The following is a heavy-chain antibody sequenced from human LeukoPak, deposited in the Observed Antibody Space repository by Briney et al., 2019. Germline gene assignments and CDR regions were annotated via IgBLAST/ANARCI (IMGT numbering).Heavy chain of an antibody. CDR3: ARARSGSYYWFDP. Sequence: PSETLSLTCTVSGGSISSYYWSWIRQPPGKGLEWIGYIYYSGSTNYNPSLKSRVTISVDTPKNQFSLKLSSVTAADTAVYYCARARSGSYYWFDPWGQGTLVTVSS. CDR2: IYYSGST. J-gene: IGHJ5*02. D-gene: IGHD1-26*01. CDR1: GGSISSYY. V-gene: IGHV4-59*01.